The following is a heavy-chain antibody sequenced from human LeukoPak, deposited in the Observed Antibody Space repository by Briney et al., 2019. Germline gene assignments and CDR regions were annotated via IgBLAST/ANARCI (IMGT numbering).Heavy chain of an antibody. J-gene: IGHJ4*02. CDR3: AREVLWFGEDY. CDR2: ISAYNGNT. D-gene: IGHD3-10*01. CDR1: GYTFTDYF. V-gene: IGHV1-18*04. Sequence: ASVKVSCKASGYTFTDYFLHWVRQAPGQGLEWMGWISAYNGNTNYAQKLQGRVTMTTDTSTSTAYMELRSLRSDDTAVYYCAREVLWFGEDYWGQGTLVTVSS.